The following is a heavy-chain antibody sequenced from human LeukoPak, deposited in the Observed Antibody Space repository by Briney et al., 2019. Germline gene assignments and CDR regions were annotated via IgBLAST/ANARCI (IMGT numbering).Heavy chain of an antibody. J-gene: IGHJ4*02. V-gene: IGHV3-30*02. Sequence: GGSLRLSCAASRFTFSRYGMHWVRQAPGKALEWVAFIRYDGSNKYYADSVKGRFTISRDNSKNTLYLQMNSLRAEDTTMYYCAKGGRVGATRYDYFDYWGQGTLVTVSS. D-gene: IGHD1-26*01. CDR3: AKGGRVGATRYDYFDY. CDR1: RFTFSRYG. CDR2: IRYDGSNK.